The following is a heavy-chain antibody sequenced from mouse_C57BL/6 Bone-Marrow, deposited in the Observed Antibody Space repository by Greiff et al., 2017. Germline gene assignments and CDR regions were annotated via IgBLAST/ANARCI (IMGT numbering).Heavy chain of an antibody. CDR2: IDPENGDT. V-gene: IGHV14-4*01. CDR1: GFNIKDDY. J-gene: IGHJ2*01. CDR3: TIMVTTGFDY. Sequence: VQLQQSGAELVRPGASVKLSCTASGFNIKDDYMHWVQQRPEQGLEWIGWIDPENGDTESASKFQGKATITADTASNTAYLQLSSLTSEDTAVYYCTIMVTTGFDYWGQGTTLTVSS. D-gene: IGHD2-2*01.